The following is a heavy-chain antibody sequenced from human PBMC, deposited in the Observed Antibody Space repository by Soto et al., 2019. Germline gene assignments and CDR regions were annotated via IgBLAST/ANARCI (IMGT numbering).Heavy chain of an antibody. CDR3: AKDPGYCRSTSCYAYAFDY. CDR2: INAGNGNT. CDR1: GYTFTSYA. J-gene: IGHJ4*02. V-gene: IGHV1-3*01. D-gene: IGHD2-2*01. Sequence: ASVKVSCKASGYTFTSYAMHWVRQAPGQRLEWMGWINAGNGNTKYSQKFQGRATITRDTSASTAYMELSSLRSEDTAVYYCAKDPGYCRSTSCYAYAFDYWGQGTLVTVSS.